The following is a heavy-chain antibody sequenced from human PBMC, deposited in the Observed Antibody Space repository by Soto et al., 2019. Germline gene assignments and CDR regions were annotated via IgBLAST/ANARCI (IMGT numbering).Heavy chain of an antibody. J-gene: IGHJ5*01. Sequence: ASVKVSCKASGYTSNSYAMHWVRQAPGQRLEWMGWISAGNGNTKYSQKFQGRVTINPDTSNNQVSLQLNSVTPDDTAVYYCARLIGKSWLDSWGQGTLVTVSS. CDR1: GYTSNSYA. V-gene: IGHV1-3*01. D-gene: IGHD3-16*01. CDR3: ARLIGKSWLDS. CDR2: ISAGNGNT.